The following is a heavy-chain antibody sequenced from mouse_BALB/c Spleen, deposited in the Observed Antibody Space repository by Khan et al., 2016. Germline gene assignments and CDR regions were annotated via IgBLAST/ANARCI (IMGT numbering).Heavy chain of an antibody. J-gene: IGHJ4*01. CDR1: GFSLTSYG. V-gene: IGHV2-6-2*01. CDR3: ARHGGATMDY. CDR2: IWSDGST. D-gene: IGHD3-1*01. Sequence: QVQLKQSGPDLVAPSQSLSITCTVSGFSLTSYGVHWVRQPPGKGLVWLVVIWSDGSTTYNSALKSRLSISKDNSNNQVFLKMNSLQTEDTAMYYCARHGGATMDYWGQGTSVTVSS.